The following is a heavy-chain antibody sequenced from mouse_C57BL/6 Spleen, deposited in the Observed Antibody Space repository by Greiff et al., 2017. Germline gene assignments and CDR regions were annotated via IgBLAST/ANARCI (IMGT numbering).Heavy chain of an antibody. J-gene: IGHJ4*01. CDR1: GYSFTSYY. V-gene: IGHV1-66*01. CDR3: ARDIYDGYYYAMDD. Sequence: QVQLQQSGPELVKPGASVKISCKASGYSFTSYYIHWVQQRPGPGLEWIGWIYPGSGNTKYNEKFKGKATLTADPSSSTAYMHLSSLTSEYAAVYYCARDIYDGYYYAMDDWGQGTSVTVSS. D-gene: IGHD2-3*01. CDR2: IYPGSGNT.